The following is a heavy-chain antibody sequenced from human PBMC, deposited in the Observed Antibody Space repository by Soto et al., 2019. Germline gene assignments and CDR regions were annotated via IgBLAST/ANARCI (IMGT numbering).Heavy chain of an antibody. CDR1: GASISSGSYY. D-gene: IGHD3-3*01. V-gene: IGHV4-39*01. CDR3: ARGHGGITVFGAPGHFDY. CDR2: IYYSGST. J-gene: IGHJ4*02. Sequence: SETLSLTCTVSGASISSGSYYWGWIRQPPGQGLEWIGSIYYSGSTYYNPSLKSRVTISVDTSKNHFSLRLSSVTAADTTVYYCARGHGGITVFGAPGHFDYWGQGTLVTVSS.